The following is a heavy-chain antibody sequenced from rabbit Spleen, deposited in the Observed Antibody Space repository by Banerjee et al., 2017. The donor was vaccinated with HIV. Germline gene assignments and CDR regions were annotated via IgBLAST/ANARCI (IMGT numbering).Heavy chain of an antibody. Sequence: QEQLVESGGGLVQPEGSLTLSCTASGFTFSSYWMCWVRQAPGKGLEWIGCIYAGSSGSTYYASWAKGRFTISKTSSTTVTLQMTSLTAADTATYFCARDLVGVIGWNFYLWGQGTLVTVS. J-gene: IGHJ4*01. CDR3: ARDLVGVIGWNFYL. V-gene: IGHV1S45*01. D-gene: IGHD1-1*01. CDR2: IYAGSSGST. CDR1: GFTFSSYW.